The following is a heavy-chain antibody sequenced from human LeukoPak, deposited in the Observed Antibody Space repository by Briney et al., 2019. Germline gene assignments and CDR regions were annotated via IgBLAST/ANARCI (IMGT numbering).Heavy chain of an antibody. Sequence: GGSLRLSCAASGFNFNNSAMTWVRQAPGKGLEWLSVISGSRGHIYYADSVQGRFTISRDASKRTLYLQMNSLRVEDTALYFCARVVDYVELVVVVTGGWSDPWGQGTQVTVSS. V-gene: IGHV3-23*01. CDR3: ARVVDYVELVVVVTGGWSDP. J-gene: IGHJ5*02. CDR1: GFNFNNSA. D-gene: IGHD2-8*02. CDR2: ISGSRGHI.